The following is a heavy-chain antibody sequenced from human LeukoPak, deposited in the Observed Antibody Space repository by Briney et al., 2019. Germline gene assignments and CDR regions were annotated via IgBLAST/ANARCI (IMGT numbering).Heavy chain of an antibody. Sequence: PGGSLRLSCAASGFTFSSYSINWVRQAPGEGLECVSSISSSSSYIYYADSVKGRFTISRDNAKNSLYLQMNSLRAEDTAVYYCARGSYGSGSYTSDYWGQGTLVTVSS. CDR3: ARGSYGSGSYTSDY. J-gene: IGHJ4*02. CDR2: ISSSSSYI. CDR1: GFTFSSYS. V-gene: IGHV3-21*01. D-gene: IGHD3-10*01.